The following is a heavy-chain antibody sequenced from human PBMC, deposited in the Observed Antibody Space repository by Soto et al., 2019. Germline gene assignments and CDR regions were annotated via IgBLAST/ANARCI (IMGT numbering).Heavy chain of an antibody. CDR3: ARALVGMTGYYTAKYGMDV. CDR2: IIPIFGTA. J-gene: IGHJ6*02. CDR1: GGTFSSHA. D-gene: IGHD3-9*01. Sequence: SVKVSCKASGGTFSSHAISWVRQAPGQGLEWMGGIIPIFGTANYAQKFQGRVTITADESTSTAYMELSSLRSEDTSVYYCARALVGMTGYYTAKYGMDVWGQGTTVTVSS. V-gene: IGHV1-69*13.